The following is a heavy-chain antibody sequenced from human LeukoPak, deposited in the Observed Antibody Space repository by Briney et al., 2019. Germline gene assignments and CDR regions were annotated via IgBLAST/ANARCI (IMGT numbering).Heavy chain of an antibody. CDR1: GYTFTSYG. CDR2: ISAYNGNT. D-gene: IGHD3-10*01. V-gene: IGHV1-18*01. CDR3: ARGRVDYGSGSYYNIFDY. Sequence: ASVKVSCKASGYTFTSYGISWVRQAPGQGLEWMGWISAYNGNTNYAQKLQGRVTMTTDTSTSTAYMELRSLRSDDTAVYYCARGRVDYGSGSYYNIFDYWGQGTLVTVSS. J-gene: IGHJ4*02.